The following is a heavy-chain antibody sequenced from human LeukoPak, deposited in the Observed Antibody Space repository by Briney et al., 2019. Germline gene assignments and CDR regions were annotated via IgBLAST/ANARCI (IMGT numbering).Heavy chain of an antibody. J-gene: IGHJ5*02. CDR3: AKDVKVVVAANYWFDP. CDR1: GFTFSSYG. CDR2: ISYDGSNK. Sequence: GRSLRLSCAASGFTFSSYGMHWVRQAPGKGLEWVAVISYDGSNKYYADSVKGRLTISRDNSKNTLYLQMNSLRAEDTAVYYCAKDVKVVVAANYWFDPWGQGTLVTVSS. D-gene: IGHD2-15*01. V-gene: IGHV3-30*18.